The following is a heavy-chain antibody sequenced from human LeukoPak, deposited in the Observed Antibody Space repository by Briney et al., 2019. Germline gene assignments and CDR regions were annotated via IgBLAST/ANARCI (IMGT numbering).Heavy chain of an antibody. CDR3: AREGTDY. CDR1: GFTFSSYW. V-gene: IGHV3-7*01. D-gene: IGHD1/OR15-1a*01. J-gene: IGHJ4*02. CDR2: IRPDGSDE. Sequence: VXGFTFSSYWMSWVRQAPGKGLQWVANIRPDGSDEYYVDSVKGRFTISRDNAKNSLYLQMNSLRAEDTAVYYCAREGTDYWGQGTLVTVSS.